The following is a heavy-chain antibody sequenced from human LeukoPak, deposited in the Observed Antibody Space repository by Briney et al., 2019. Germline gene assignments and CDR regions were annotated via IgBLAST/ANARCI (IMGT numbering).Heavy chain of an antibody. CDR2: IYSDGSRT. Sequence: GGSLRLSCAASGFTFSSFAMHWVRQAPGKGLEYLSAIYSDGSRTYYADSVKGRFTISRDNSKNTLYFEMSSLRVEDTAVYYCVKSPGSGWPVWGQGTLLTVSS. V-gene: IGHV3-64D*06. J-gene: IGHJ4*02. CDR1: GFTFSSFA. D-gene: IGHD6-19*01. CDR3: VKSPGSGWPV.